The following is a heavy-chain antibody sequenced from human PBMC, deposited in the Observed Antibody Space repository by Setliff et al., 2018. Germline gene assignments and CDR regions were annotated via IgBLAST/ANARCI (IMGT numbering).Heavy chain of an antibody. V-gene: IGHV4-4*07. CDR1: GGSISSYY. CDR2: IYIGGSA. Sequence: LSLTCTVSGGSISSYYWSWIRQPAGKGLEWIGHIYIGGSANYNPSLKSRVTMSIDTSKNQFSLKLNSVTAADMAVYYCAREQWLDPPGYYYMNVWAKGTTVTVSS. CDR3: AREQWLDPPGYYYMNV. J-gene: IGHJ6*03. D-gene: IGHD6-19*01.